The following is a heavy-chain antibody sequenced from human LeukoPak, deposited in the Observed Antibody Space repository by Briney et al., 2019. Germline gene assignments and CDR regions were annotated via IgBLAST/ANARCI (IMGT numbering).Heavy chain of an antibody. CDR3: ARVRAQYYGSGSYYNIALDY. Sequence: PGGSLRLSCAASGFTFSSYAMHWVRQAPGKGLEWVSTFSGSGGSTYYADSVKGRFTISRDDSKNTLYLQMNSLRAEDTAVYYCARVRAQYYGSGSYYNIALDYWGQGTLVTVSS. V-gene: IGHV3-23*01. D-gene: IGHD3-10*01. CDR1: GFTFSSYA. CDR2: FSGSGGST. J-gene: IGHJ4*02.